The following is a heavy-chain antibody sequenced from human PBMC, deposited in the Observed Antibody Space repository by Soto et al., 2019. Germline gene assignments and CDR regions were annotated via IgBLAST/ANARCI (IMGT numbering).Heavy chain of an antibody. CDR1: GFTFSSYA. D-gene: IGHD3-16*01. Sequence: QVQLVESGGGVVQPGRSLRLSCAASGFTFSSYAMHWVRQAPGKGLEWVAVISYDGSNKYYADSVKGRFTISRDNSKNSLYLQMNSLRAEETAVYYCARGYEGDYFDYWGQGTMVTVSS. J-gene: IGHJ4*02. V-gene: IGHV3-30-3*01. CDR2: ISYDGSNK. CDR3: ARGYEGDYFDY.